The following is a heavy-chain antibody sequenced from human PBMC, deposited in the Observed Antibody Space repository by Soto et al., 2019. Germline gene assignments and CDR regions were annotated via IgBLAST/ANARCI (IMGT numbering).Heavy chain of an antibody. Sequence: QVQLVESGGGVVQPGRSLRLSCAASGFTFSSYGMHWVCQATGKGLEWVAVISYDGSNKYYADSVKGRFTISRDNSKNTRYLQMNSLRAEDTAVYYCAKDPGGQEVALDYCGQGTLVTVAS. V-gene: IGHV3-30*18. CDR3: AKDPGGQEVALDY. CDR2: ISYDGSNK. J-gene: IGHJ4*02. CDR1: GFTFSSYG. D-gene: IGHD5-12*01.